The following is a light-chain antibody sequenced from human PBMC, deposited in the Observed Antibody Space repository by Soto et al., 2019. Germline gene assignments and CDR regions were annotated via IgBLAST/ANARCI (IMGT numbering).Light chain of an antibody. CDR2: EAS. CDR1: QGLLRRDGKTD. J-gene: IGKJ4*01. Sequence: DIVVTQTPPFLSVTPGQPATMSCKTSQGLLRRDGKTDLYWYLQKPGQPPQLLIYEASNRFSGVPDRFSGSGSGTNFTLKISRVEAEDVGVYYCMQAIQLRTFGGGTRWRSN. V-gene: IGKV2D-29*01. CDR3: MQAIQLRT.